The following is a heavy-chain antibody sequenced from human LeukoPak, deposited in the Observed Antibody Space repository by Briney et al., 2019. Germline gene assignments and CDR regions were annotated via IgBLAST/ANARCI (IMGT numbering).Heavy chain of an antibody. D-gene: IGHD6-13*01. V-gene: IGHV4-59*08. CDR2: FYYSGST. CDR1: GGSISGYY. CDR3: ARHGGGLFTQYSSSWYFLDY. Sequence: KTSETLSPTCSVSGGSISGYYWSWIRQPPGKGLEWIGYFYYSGSTNYNPPLKSRATISVDTSKNQFSLKLSSVTAADTAVYYCARHGGGLFTQYSSSWYFLDYWGQGTLVTVSS. J-gene: IGHJ4*01.